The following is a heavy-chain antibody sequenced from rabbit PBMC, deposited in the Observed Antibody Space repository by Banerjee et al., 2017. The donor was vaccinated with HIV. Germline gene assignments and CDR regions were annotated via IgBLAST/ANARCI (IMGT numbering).Heavy chain of an antibody. CDR1: GLDFSSSYW. V-gene: IGHV1S45*01. Sequence: QEQLVEYGGDLVQPEGSLTLTCKASGLDFSSSYWICWVRQAPGKGLEWIGCIKTGSGSTNYASWAKGRFTISKNSSTTVTLQMTSLTAADTAAYFCARDLDSSGYDYDLWGQGTLVTVS. J-gene: IGHJ6*01. CDR3: ARDLDSSGYDYDL. D-gene: IGHD6-1*01. CDR2: IKTGSGST.